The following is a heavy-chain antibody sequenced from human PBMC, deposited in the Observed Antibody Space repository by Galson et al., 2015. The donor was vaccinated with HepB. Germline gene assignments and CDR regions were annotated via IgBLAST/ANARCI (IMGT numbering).Heavy chain of an antibody. J-gene: IGHJ4*02. CDR3: ARGVGDSSTFDY. D-gene: IGHD1-26*01. CDR2: ISESGSVL. V-gene: IGHV3-48*02. CDR1: GFTVRSYS. Sequence: SLRLSCAASGFTVRSYSMSWIRQAPGKGLECISYISESGSVLEYADSVKGRFTISRDTAKNSLYLQMNSLRDEDTALYYCARGVGDSSTFDYWGQGTLVTVSS.